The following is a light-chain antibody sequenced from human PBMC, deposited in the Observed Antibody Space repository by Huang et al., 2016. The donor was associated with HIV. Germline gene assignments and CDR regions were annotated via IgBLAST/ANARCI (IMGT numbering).Light chain of an antibody. J-gene: IGKJ1*01. CDR2: SAS. Sequence: DIQMTQSPSSLSASVGDRVTIACRASQSIRKFLNWYQQKPGEVPKLLMHSASSLLSGVPSRFSGSGSGTDFTLTITSLQPEDFATCYCQQTDTTPRTFGQGTKV. V-gene: IGKV1-39*01. CDR1: QSIRKF. CDR3: QQTDTTPRT.